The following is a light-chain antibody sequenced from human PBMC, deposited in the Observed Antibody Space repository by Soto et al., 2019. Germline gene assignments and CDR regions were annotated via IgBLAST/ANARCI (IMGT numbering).Light chain of an antibody. J-gene: IGLJ1*01. CDR3: SSFTSRFTFV. Sequence: QSVLTHPPSASGTPGQRVTISCSGSSSNIGSNYVYWYQQLPGTAPKLLIYSNNQRPSGVSDRFSGSKSGNTASLTISGLQAEDEADYYCSSFTSRFTFVFGTGTKVTVL. CDR2: SNN. CDR1: SSNIGSNY. V-gene: IGLV1-47*02.